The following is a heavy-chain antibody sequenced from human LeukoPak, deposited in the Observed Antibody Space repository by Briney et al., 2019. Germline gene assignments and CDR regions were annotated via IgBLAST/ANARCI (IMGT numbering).Heavy chain of an antibody. Sequence: ASVKVSCKPSGGTFSSYAISWVRQAPGQGLEWIGGIIPIFGTANYAQKFQGRVTITADESTSTAYMELSSLRSEDTAVYYCARDLTCSSTSCRDYWGQGTLVTVSS. CDR1: GGTFSSYA. CDR2: IIPIFGTA. D-gene: IGHD2-2*01. CDR3: ARDLTCSSTSCRDY. V-gene: IGHV1-69*13. J-gene: IGHJ4*02.